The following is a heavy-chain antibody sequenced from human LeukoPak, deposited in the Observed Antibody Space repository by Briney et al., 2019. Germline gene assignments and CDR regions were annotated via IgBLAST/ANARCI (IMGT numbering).Heavy chain of an antibody. Sequence: SQTLSLTCAISGDSVSSNSAAWNWIRQSPSRGLEWLGRTYYRSKWYNDYAVSVKSRITINPDTSKNQFSLQLNSVTPEDTAVYYCARAGYCSSTSCLHFDYWGQGTLVTVSS. J-gene: IGHJ4*02. V-gene: IGHV6-1*01. CDR1: GDSVSSNSAA. D-gene: IGHD2-2*01. CDR2: TYYRSKWYN. CDR3: ARAGYCSSTSCLHFDY.